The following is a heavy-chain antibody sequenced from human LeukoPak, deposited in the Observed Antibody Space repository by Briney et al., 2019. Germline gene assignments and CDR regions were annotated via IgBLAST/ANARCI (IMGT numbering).Heavy chain of an antibody. CDR3: AREILDWFIDN. V-gene: IGHV4-59*01. CDR2: SYYTGST. CDR1: GGSITSYY. Sequence: SETLSLTCSVSGGSITSYYWSWIRQPPGKGLEYIGHSYYTGSTNYNPSLKSRVTISVDTSRNQFSLRLSSVTAADTAVYYCAREILDWFIDNWGQGTLVTVSS. D-gene: IGHD3-9*01. J-gene: IGHJ4*02.